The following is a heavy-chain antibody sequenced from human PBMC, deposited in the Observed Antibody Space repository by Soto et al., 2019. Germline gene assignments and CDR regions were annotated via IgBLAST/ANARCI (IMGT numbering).Heavy chain of an antibody. CDR1: GFSFDTYA. CDR2: ISGGGGGT. D-gene: IGHD3-10*01. Sequence: GGSLRLSCAASGFSFDTYAMTWVRQAPGKGLEWVSTISGGGGGTYYGDSVKGRFTIARDNSQKTLYLQMNSLRAEDTAVYYCAKGRYYGSGSYLEIDYWGQGTLVTVSS. J-gene: IGHJ4*02. CDR3: AKGRYYGSGSYLEIDY. V-gene: IGHV3-23*01.